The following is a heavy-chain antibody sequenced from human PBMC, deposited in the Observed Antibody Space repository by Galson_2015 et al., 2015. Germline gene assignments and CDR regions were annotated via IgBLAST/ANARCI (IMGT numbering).Heavy chain of an antibody. CDR2: IYSGGST. V-gene: IGHV3-53*01. CDR1: GFTVSSNY. D-gene: IGHD6-13*01. J-gene: IGHJ4*02. CDR3: ARAISTRWYRYFDY. Sequence: SLRLSCAASGFTVSSNYMTWVRQTPGKGLEWVSIIYSGGSTYYADSVKGRFTISRDNSKNTLYLQMNSLRAEDTPVYYCARAISTRWYRYFDYWGQGTLVTVSS.